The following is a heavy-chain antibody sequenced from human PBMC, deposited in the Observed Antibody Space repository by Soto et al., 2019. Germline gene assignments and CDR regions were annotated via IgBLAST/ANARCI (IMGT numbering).Heavy chain of an antibody. CDR3: AKDQTITIFGVAYQTYWYFDL. V-gene: IGHV3-23*01. Sequence: EVQLLESGGGLVQPGGSLRLSCAASGFTFSSYAMSWVRQAPGKGLEWVSAISGSGGSTYYADSVKGRFTISRDNSKNTLYLQMNSLRAEDTAVYYCAKDQTITIFGVAYQTYWYFDLWGRGTLVTVSS. D-gene: IGHD3-3*01. CDR2: ISGSGGST. CDR1: GFTFSSYA. J-gene: IGHJ2*01.